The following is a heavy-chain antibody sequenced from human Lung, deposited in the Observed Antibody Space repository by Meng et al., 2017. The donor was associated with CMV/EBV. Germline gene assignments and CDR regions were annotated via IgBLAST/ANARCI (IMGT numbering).Heavy chain of an antibody. Sequence: SXAASGFTFSSYGMHWVRQAPGKGLEWVAFIRYDGSNKYYADSVEGRFTISRDNSKNTLYLQMNSLRAEDSAVYYCAKDYPHWNGVERDYWGQGTXVTVSS. V-gene: IGHV3-30*02. CDR1: GFTFSSYG. J-gene: IGHJ4*02. D-gene: IGHD1-1*01. CDR2: IRYDGSNK. CDR3: AKDYPHWNGVERDY.